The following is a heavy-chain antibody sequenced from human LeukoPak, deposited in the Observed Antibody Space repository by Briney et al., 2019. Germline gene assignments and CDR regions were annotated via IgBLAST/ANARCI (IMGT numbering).Heavy chain of an antibody. CDR1: GLTFSDYY. Sequence: GGSLRLSCAASGLTFSDYYMSWIRQAPGKGLEWVSYISGSGSTIYYADSVKGRFTNSRDNAKNSLYLQMDSLSAENTAVYYCTTLHYYGMVVWGPGTTVTVS. CDR2: ISGSGSTI. CDR3: TTLHYYGMVV. V-gene: IGHV3-11*01. J-gene: IGHJ6*02.